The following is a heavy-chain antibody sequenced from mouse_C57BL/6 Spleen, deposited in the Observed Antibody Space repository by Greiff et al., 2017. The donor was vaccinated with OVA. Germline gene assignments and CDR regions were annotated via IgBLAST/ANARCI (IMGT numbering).Heavy chain of an antibody. D-gene: IGHD2-5*01. J-gene: IGHJ4*01. V-gene: IGHV1-55*01. CDR2: IYPGSGST. Sequence: QVQLQQPGAELVKPGASVKMSCTASGYTFTSYWITWVRQRPGQGLEWIGDIYPGSGSTNYNEKFKSKATLTVDTSSSTAYMQLSRLTAEESAVYDCAGTIVTRGYYYAMDYWGQGTSVTVSA. CDR3: AGTIVTRGYYYAMDY. CDR1: GYTFTSYW.